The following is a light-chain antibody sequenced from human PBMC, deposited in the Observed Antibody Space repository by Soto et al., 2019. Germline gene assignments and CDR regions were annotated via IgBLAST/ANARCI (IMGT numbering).Light chain of an antibody. CDR2: EVI. CDR1: SSDVGDYNY. Sequence: QSALTQPASVSGSPGQLITISCTATSSDVGDYNYVSWFQQYPGKAPKLMIYEVINRPSGVSNRFSGSKSGNTASLIISGLQAEDEADYYCSSYTSSSTLVFGGGTKLTVL. V-gene: IGLV2-14*01. J-gene: IGLJ2*01. CDR3: SSYTSSSTLV.